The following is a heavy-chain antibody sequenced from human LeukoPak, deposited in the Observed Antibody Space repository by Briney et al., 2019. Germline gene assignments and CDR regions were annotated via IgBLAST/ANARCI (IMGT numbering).Heavy chain of an antibody. Sequence: ASVKVSCKASGYTFTGYYMHWVRQAPGQGLEWMGWINPNSGGTNYAQKFQGRVTMTRDTSISTAYMELSRLRSDDTAVYYCARLRYFDWLFYFDYWGQGTLVTVSS. CDR1: GYTFTGYY. CDR3: ARLRYFDWLFYFDY. CDR2: INPNSGGT. V-gene: IGHV1-2*02. D-gene: IGHD3-9*01. J-gene: IGHJ4*02.